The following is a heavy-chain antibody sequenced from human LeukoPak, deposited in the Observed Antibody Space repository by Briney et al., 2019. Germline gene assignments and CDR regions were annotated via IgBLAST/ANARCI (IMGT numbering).Heavy chain of an antibody. Sequence: PGGSLRLSCAASGFTFRSYGMHWVRQAPGKGLEWVAFIRYDGNNKYYADSVKGRFTISRDNSKNTVYLQMNSLRAEDTAVYYCAKTYVWYYFDYWGQGILVTVSS. D-gene: IGHD3-16*01. CDR2: IRYDGNNK. CDR1: GFTFRSYG. CDR3: AKTYVWYYFDY. V-gene: IGHV3-30*02. J-gene: IGHJ4*02.